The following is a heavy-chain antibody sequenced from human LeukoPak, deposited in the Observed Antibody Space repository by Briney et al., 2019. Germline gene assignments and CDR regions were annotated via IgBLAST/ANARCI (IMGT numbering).Heavy chain of an antibody. CDR3: ARVGITVAGPFDY. J-gene: IGHJ4*02. CDR2: IYHSGTT. Sequence: SETLSLTCAVSGYSFSSDYFWGWIRQPPGRGLEWIGSIYHSGTTYYNPSLKSRVTISVDTSKNQFSLKLSSVTAADTAVYYCARVGITVAGPFDYWGQGTLVAVSS. D-gene: IGHD6-19*01. V-gene: IGHV4-38-2*01. CDR1: GYSFSSDYF.